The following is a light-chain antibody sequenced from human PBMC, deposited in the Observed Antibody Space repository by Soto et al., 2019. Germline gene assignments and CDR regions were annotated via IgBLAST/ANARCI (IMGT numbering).Light chain of an antibody. J-gene: IGKJ1*01. CDR3: QQANSFPWT. CDR1: QGIDSW. CDR2: AAS. Sequence: DIQMTQSPSSVSASVGDRVTITCRASQGIDSWLAWYQQKPGKAPELLISAASSLESGVPSRFSGSGSGTDFTLTISSLQPEDFATYYCQQANSFPWTFGQGTKVEIK. V-gene: IGKV1-12*01.